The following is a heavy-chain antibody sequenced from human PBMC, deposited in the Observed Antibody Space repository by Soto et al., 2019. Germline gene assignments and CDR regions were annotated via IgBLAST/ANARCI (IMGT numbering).Heavy chain of an antibody. CDR1: GGSISNYY. CDR3: ASGGNWLDP. Sequence: KPSETLSLTCNVSGGSISNYYWTWVRQSPEKGLEWIGYMYYNGNINYNPSLKSRVTISIDTSKNQFSLTLKSVTAADTAVYYCASGGNWLDPWGQGVMVPVSS. D-gene: IGHD3-16*01. J-gene: IGHJ5*02. V-gene: IGHV4-59*01. CDR2: MYYNGNI.